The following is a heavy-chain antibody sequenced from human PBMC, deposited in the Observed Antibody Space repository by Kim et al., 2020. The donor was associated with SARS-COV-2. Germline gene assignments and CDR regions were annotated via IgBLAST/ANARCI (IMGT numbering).Heavy chain of an antibody. J-gene: IGHJ4*01. CDR2: INHSGST. V-gene: IGHV4-34*01. Sequence: SETLSLTCAVYGGSFSGYYWSWIRQPPGKGLEWIGEINHSGSTNYNPSLKSRVTISVDTSKNQFSLKLSSVTAADTAVYYCARVPGLDWVLWGAVGQYF. CDR1: GGSFSGYY. D-gene: IGHD3-9*01. CDR3: ARVPGLDWVLWGAVGQYF.